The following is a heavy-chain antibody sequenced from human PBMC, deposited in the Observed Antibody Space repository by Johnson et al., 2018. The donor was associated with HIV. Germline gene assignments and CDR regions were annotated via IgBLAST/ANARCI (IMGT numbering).Heavy chain of an antibody. D-gene: IGHD3-22*01. CDR2: IFTVGDV. V-gene: IGHV3-66*02. J-gene: IGHJ3*01. Sequence: VQLVESGGGLAQPGGSLRLSCAASGITVSSNYMSWVRQAPGKGLEWVSVIFTVGDVYYADSVKGRFTISRDNSKNFLYLQMNSLRPEDTAVYYCAIDGRDVVTRGSFDVWGQGTVVTVSS. CDR1: GITVSSNY. CDR3: AIDGRDVVTRGSFDV.